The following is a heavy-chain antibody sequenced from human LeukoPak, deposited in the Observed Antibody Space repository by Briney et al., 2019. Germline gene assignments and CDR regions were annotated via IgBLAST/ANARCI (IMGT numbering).Heavy chain of an antibody. J-gene: IGHJ4*02. D-gene: IGHD5-12*01. Sequence: GGSLRLSCAASGFTFDDYAMHWFRQAPGKGLEWVSGISWNSGCIGYADSVKGRFTISRDNAKNSLYLQMNSLRAEDMDLYYCVKASGYDLDGSGGDFDYWGQGTLVTVSS. CDR1: GFTFDDYA. V-gene: IGHV3-9*03. CDR2: ISWNSGCI. CDR3: VKASGYDLDGSGGDFDY.